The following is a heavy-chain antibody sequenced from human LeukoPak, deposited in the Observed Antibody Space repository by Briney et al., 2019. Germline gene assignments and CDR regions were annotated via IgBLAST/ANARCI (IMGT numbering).Heavy chain of an antibody. CDR2: IRWDGGST. CDR3: AKEGQQWLVGGGAFDI. CDR1: GFTFDDYT. Sequence: PGGSLRLSCAASGFTFDDYTMPWVRQAPGKGLEWVSLIRWDGGSTYYADSVKGRFTISRDNSINSLYLQMNSLRTEDTALYYCAKEGQQWLVGGGAFDIWGQGTMVTVSS. D-gene: IGHD6-19*01. J-gene: IGHJ3*02. V-gene: IGHV3-43*01.